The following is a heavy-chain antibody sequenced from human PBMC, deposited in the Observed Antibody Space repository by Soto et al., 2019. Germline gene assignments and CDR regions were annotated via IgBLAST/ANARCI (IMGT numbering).Heavy chain of an antibody. CDR3: AKDADPAVTTLVQH. D-gene: IGHD4-17*01. Sequence: EVQLLESGGGLVQPGGSLRLSCAASGFTFSSYAMSWVRQAPGKGLEWVSAISGSGGSTYYADSVRGRFAISRDNSKNTLYLQMNSLRAEDTAVYYCAKDADPAVTTLVQHWGQGTLVTVSS. V-gene: IGHV3-23*01. J-gene: IGHJ1*01. CDR1: GFTFSSYA. CDR2: ISGSGGST.